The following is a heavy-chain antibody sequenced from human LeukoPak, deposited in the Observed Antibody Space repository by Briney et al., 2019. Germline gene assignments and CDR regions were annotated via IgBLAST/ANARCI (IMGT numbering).Heavy chain of an antibody. CDR2: FDPEDGET. V-gene: IGHV1-24*01. CDR1: GYTLTELS. CDR3: ATERYGDYGEARGFDY. J-gene: IGHJ4*02. Sequence: RASVKVSCKVSGYTLTELSMHWVRQAPGKGLEWMGGFDPEDGETIYAQKFQGRVTMTEDTSTDTAYMELSSLRSEDTAVYYCATERYGDYGEARGFDYWGQGTLVTVSS. D-gene: IGHD4-17*01.